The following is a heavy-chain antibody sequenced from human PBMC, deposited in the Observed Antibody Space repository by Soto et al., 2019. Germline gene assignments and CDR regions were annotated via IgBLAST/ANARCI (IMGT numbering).Heavy chain of an antibody. V-gene: IGHV5-10-1*01. CDR3: ARLGYCSGGSCYYYGMDV. CDR2: IDPSDSYT. J-gene: IGHJ6*02. Sequence: GESLKISCKGSGYSFTSYWISWVRQMPGKGLEWMGRIDPSDSYTNYSPSFQGHVTISADKSISTAYLQWSSLKASDTAMYYCARLGYCSGGSCYYYGMDVWGQGTTVTV. CDR1: GYSFTSYW. D-gene: IGHD2-15*01.